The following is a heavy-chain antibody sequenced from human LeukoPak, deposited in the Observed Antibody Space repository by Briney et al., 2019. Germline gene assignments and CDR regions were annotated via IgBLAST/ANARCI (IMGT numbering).Heavy chain of an antibody. D-gene: IGHD3-22*01. V-gene: IGHV5-51*01. CDR3: AGQKGLYDSSDLDAFDI. Sequence: GESLKISCKGSGYSFTSYWIGWVRQMPGKGLEWMGIIYPGDSDTRYSPSFQGQVTISADKSISTAYLQWSSLKASDTAMYYCAGQKGLYDSSDLDAFDIWGQGTMVTVSS. J-gene: IGHJ3*02. CDR2: IYPGDSDT. CDR1: GYSFTSYW.